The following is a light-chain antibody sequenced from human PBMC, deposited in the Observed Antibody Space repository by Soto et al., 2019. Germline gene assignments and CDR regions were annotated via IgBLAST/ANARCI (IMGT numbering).Light chain of an antibody. V-gene: IGKV1-8*01. CDR3: QQYYSYPWT. J-gene: IGKJ1*01. CDR1: QGISSY. Sequence: AIRMTQSPSSLSASTGDRVTITCRASQGISSYLAWYQQKPGKAPKLLIYAASTLQSGVPSRFRGSGSGTDFTLTISCLQSEDCATYYCQQYYSYPWTFGQGTKVEIK. CDR2: AAS.